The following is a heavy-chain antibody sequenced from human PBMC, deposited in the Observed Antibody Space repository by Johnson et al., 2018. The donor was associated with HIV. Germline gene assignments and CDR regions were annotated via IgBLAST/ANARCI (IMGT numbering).Heavy chain of an antibody. CDR3: EAVVSAFDI. CDR1: GFTFDEYA. D-gene: IGHD2-15*01. V-gene: IGHV3-9*01. CDR2: ISWNSGSI. Sequence: VQLVESGGGFIRPGRSLRLSCAASGFTFDEYAMHWVRQVPGKGLEWVSGISWNSGSIGYADSVKGRFTISRDNAKNSLYLQMNSLRAEDTALYYCEAVVSAFDIWGQGTMVTVSS. J-gene: IGHJ3*02.